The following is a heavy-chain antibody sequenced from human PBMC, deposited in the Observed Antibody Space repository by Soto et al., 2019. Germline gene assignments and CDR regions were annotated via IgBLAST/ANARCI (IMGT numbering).Heavy chain of an antibody. D-gene: IGHD6-13*01. CDR3: ARDQDSLGIAAADGGMDV. V-gene: IGHV4-30-2*01. J-gene: IGHJ6*02. CDR1: GGSISSGGYS. Sequence: SETLSPTCAVSGGSISSGGYSWSWIRQPPGKGLEWIGYIYHSGSTYYNPYLKSRVTISVDRSKNQFSLKLSSVTAADTAVYYCARDQDSLGIAAADGGMDVWGQGTTVTVSS. CDR2: IYHSGST.